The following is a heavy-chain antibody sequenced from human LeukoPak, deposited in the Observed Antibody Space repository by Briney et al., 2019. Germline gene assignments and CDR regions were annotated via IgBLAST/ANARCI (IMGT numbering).Heavy chain of an antibody. J-gene: IGHJ4*02. V-gene: IGHV3-21*01. CDR3: AGFYSTSCHPDEIVATPCYFDY. CDR2: ISSSSSYI. CDR1: GFTFSSYS. Sequence: GGSLRLSCAASGFTFSSYSMNWVRQAPGKGLEWVSSISSSSSYIYYADSVKGRFTISRDNAKNSLYLQMNSLRAEDTAVYYCAGFYSTSCHPDEIVATPCYFDYWGQGTLVTVSS. D-gene: IGHD5-12*01.